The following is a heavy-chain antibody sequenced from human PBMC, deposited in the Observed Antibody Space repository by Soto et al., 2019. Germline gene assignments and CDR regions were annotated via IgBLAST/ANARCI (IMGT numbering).Heavy chain of an antibody. V-gene: IGHV3-48*01. J-gene: IGHJ4*02. CDR1: GFTFSRYS. CDR3: AKAEYYYDSSGYYEHFDY. D-gene: IGHD3-22*01. Sequence: PGGSLRLSCAASGFTFSRYSMNWVRQAPGKGLEWVSYISSSSNSIYYAESAKGRFTISRNNAKNSLHLQMNSLRAEDTAVYYCAKAEYYYDSSGYYEHFDYWGQGTLVTVSS. CDR2: ISSSSNSI.